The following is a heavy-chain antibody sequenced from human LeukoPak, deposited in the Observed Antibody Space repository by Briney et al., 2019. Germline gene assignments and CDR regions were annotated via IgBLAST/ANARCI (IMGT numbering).Heavy chain of an antibody. D-gene: IGHD4-17*01. CDR2: VYHRGNT. CDR1: GDSVSGAHW. CDR3: AGRAVTIPVDYFQH. J-gene: IGHJ1*01. V-gene: IGHV4-4*02. Sequence: PSETLSLTCVVSGDSVSGAHWWNWVRQPPGKGLEWIGEVYHRGNTNYNPSLESRVTISLDKSKNQVSLKLTSVTAADTAIYFCAGRAVTIPVDYFQHWGQGALVTVSS.